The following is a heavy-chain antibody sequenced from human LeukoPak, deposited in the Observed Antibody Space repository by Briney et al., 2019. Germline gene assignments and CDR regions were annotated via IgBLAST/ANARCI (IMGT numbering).Heavy chain of an antibody. J-gene: IGHJ4*02. CDR1: GFTFRGYA. D-gene: IGHD3-3*01. CDR3: AKDDYDFWSGYYGSGPFDY. Sequence: GGSLSPSWPASGFTFRGYARGWVGRAPGKGLEGVSAISGSGGSTYYADSVKGRFTISRDNSKNTLYLQMNSLRAEDTAVYYCAKDDYDFWSGYYGSGPFDYWGQGTLVTVSS. V-gene: IGHV3-23*01. CDR2: ISGSGGST.